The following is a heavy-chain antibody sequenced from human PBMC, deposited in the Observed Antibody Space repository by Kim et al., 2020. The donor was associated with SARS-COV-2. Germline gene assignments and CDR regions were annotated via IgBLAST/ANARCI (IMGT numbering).Heavy chain of an antibody. J-gene: IGHJ5*02. CDR2: IYWDDDK. Sequence: SGPTLVKPTQTLTLTCTFSGFSLSTSGVGVGWIHQPPGKALEWLALIYWDDDKRYSPSLKSRLTITKDTSKNQVVLTMTNMDPVDTATYYCAHRYDFWSGYYKGGDNWFDPWGQGTLVTVSS. V-gene: IGHV2-5*02. CDR1: GFSLSTSGVG. D-gene: IGHD3-3*01. CDR3: AHRYDFWSGYYKGGDNWFDP.